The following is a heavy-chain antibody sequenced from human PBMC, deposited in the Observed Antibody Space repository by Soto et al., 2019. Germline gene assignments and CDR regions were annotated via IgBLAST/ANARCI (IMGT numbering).Heavy chain of an antibody. Sequence: SETLSLTCTVSGASISYYYWSWIRQPAGKGLEWLGRIHNSGSSAYNPSLQSRVTMSTDTSKNQFSLNLSSVTAADTAVYYCARGGASSKWLDPWGQGILVTVSS. D-gene: IGHD6-13*01. CDR3: ARGGASSKWLDP. V-gene: IGHV4-4*07. CDR1: GASISYYY. J-gene: IGHJ5*02. CDR2: IHNSGSS.